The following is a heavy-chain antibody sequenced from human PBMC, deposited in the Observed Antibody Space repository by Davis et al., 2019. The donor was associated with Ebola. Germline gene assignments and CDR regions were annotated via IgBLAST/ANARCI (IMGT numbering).Heavy chain of an antibody. Sequence: GESLKISCAASGFTFSSYAMSWVRQAPGKGLKWVSAISGSGGSTYYADSVKGRFTISRDNSKNTLYLQMNSLRAEDTAVYYCAKDRRITMIVVVITYDAFDIWGQGTMVTVSS. J-gene: IGHJ3*02. CDR3: AKDRRITMIVVVITYDAFDI. CDR1: GFTFSSYA. CDR2: ISGSGGST. V-gene: IGHV3-23*01. D-gene: IGHD3-22*01.